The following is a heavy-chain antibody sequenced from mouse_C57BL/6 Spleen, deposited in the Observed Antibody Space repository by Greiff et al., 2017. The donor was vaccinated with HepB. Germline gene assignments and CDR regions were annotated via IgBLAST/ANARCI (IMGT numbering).Heavy chain of an antibody. J-gene: IGHJ4*01. CDR3: ASAPYRSIYAYPTDY. V-gene: IGHV1-39*01. CDR1: GYSFTDYN. Sequence: EVKLQESGPERVKPGASVKKSCKASGYSFTDYNMNWVKQSNGKSLEWIGVINPNYGTTSYNQKFKGKATLTVDQSSSTAYMQLNSLTSEDSAVYFCASAPYRSIYAYPTDYWGEVTPSTVSP. CDR2: INPNYGTT. D-gene: IGHD1-1*01.